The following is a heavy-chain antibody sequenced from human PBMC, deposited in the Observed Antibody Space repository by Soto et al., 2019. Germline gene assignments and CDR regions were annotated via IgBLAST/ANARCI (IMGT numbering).Heavy chain of an antibody. V-gene: IGHV3-33*01. J-gene: IGHJ4*02. D-gene: IGHD3-22*01. Sequence: QVQLVESGGGVVQPGRSLRLSCAASGFTFSSYGMHWVRQAPGKGLEWVAVIWYDGSNKYYADSVKGRFTISRDNSKNTLYLQMNSLRAEDTAVYYCARGPYYYDRSGYYYWGQGTLVTVSS. CDR3: ARGPYYYDRSGYYY. CDR1: GFTFSSYG. CDR2: IWYDGSNK.